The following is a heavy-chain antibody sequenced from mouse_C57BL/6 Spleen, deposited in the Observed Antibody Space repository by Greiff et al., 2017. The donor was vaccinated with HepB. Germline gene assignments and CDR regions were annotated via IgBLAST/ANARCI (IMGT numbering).Heavy chain of an antibody. J-gene: IGHJ1*03. V-gene: IGHV1-19*01. CDR2: INPYNGGT. CDR3: ARSDYGSSYDWYFYV. D-gene: IGHD1-1*01. CDR1: GYTFTDYY. Sequence: SGPVLVKPGASVKMSCKASGYTFTDYYMNWVKQSPGKSLEWIGVINPYNGGTSYNQKFKGKATLTVDKSSSTAYMELNSLTSEDSAVYYCARSDYGSSYDWYFYVWGTGTTVTVSS.